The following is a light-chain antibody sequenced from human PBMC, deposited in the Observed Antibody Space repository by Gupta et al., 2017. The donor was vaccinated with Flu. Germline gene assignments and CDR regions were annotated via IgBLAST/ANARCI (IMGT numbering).Light chain of an antibody. Sequence: DIQMTQSPSSLSASVGDRVTITCRASQDISDYLAWYQQKPGKVPKVLMYAASTLLSGVPSRFSGGGSGTDFTLTISSLQPEDVATYYCQHEYRGPLSFGGGTKVEIK. CDR1: QDISDY. CDR2: AAS. CDR3: QHEYRGPLS. J-gene: IGKJ4*01. V-gene: IGKV1-27*01.